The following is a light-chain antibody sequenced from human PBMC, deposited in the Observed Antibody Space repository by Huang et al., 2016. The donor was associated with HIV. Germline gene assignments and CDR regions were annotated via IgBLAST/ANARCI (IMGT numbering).Light chain of an antibody. CDR1: QSVGNY. V-gene: IGKV3-11*01. Sequence: EIVLTQSPATLSLSPGERATLSCRASQSVGNYLAWYQQKSGQAPRLLIYDAVIRATGIPPRFSGSGSATDFTLTINSLEPEDFAVYYCQQRRNWPPTTFGGGTKVEIK. CDR3: QQRRNWPPTT. J-gene: IGKJ4*01. CDR2: DAV.